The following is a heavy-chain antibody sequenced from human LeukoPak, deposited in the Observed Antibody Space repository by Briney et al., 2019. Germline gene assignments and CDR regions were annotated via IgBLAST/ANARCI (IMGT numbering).Heavy chain of an antibody. Sequence: SETLSLTCTVSGGSISSGSYYWSWIRQPAGKGLEWIGRIYTSGSTNYNPSLKSRVTISVDTSKNQFSLKLSSVTAADTAVYYCARGQGVDFWSGYYTYYFDYWGQGTWSPSPQ. D-gene: IGHD3-3*01. CDR1: GGSISSGSYY. V-gene: IGHV4-61*02. CDR2: IYTSGST. J-gene: IGHJ4*02. CDR3: ARGQGVDFWSGYYTYYFDY.